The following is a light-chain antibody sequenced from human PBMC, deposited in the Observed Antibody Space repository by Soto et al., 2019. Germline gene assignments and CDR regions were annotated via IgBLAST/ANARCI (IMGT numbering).Light chain of an antibody. CDR1: SSNIGNSI. CDR3: AAWDDSLNGRV. CDR2: NNN. V-gene: IGLV1-44*01. J-gene: IGLJ3*02. Sequence: QSVLTQTPSASGTPGQRVTISCSGSSSNIGNSIVNWYQLLPGTAPKLLIYNNNQRPSGIPDRFSGSKSGTSASLAISGLQSEDEADYYCAAWDDSLNGRVFGGGTKLTVL.